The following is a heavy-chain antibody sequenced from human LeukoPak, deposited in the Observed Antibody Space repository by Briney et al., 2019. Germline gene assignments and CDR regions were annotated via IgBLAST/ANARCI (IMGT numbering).Heavy chain of an antibody. D-gene: IGHD1-26*01. J-gene: IGHJ5*01. V-gene: IGHV1-24*01. CDR3: ATEKDLLLDS. CDR1: GYSLSKLS. CDR2: FDPGDDET. Sequence: ASVKVSCKVSGYSLSKLSTHWERQAPGQGLEWMGGFDPGDDETIYAQKFQGRVTMTEDTSTDTAYLELSSLRSEDTAVYFCATEKDLLLDSWGQGTPVTVSS.